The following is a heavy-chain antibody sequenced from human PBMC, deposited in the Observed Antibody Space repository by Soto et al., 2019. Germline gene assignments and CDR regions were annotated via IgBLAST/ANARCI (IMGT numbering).Heavy chain of an antibody. CDR2: ISSSSTYT. CDR3: TTAERGKTGTRI. Sequence: EVQLVESGGGLVKPGGSLRLSCAASGFTFSSYSMNWVRQAPGKGLEWVSSISSSSTYTNYADSVRGRFTISRDNAKKSLYLQMNSLRAEDTAVYYCTTAERGKTGTRIWGQGTLVTVSS. V-gene: IGHV3-21*01. D-gene: IGHD1-1*01. CDR1: GFTFSSYS. J-gene: IGHJ4*02.